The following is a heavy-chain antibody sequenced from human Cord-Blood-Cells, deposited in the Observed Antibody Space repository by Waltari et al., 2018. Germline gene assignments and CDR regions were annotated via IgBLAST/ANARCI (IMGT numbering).Heavy chain of an antibody. Sequence: QVQLVQSGAEVKKPGSSVKVSCKASGGTFSSYAISWVRQAPGQGLEWMGGSIPICGTANYAQKVQGRVTITADESTSTAYMELSSLRSEETAVYYCARLRTGDYYFDYWGQGTLVTVSS. CDR3: ARLRTGDYYFDY. D-gene: IGHD7-27*01. CDR2: SIPICGTA. J-gene: IGHJ4*02. CDR1: GGTFSSYA. V-gene: IGHV1-69*12.